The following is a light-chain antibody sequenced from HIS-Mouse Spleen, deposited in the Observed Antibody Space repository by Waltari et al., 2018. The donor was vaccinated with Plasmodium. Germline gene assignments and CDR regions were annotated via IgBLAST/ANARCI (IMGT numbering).Light chain of an antibody. CDR3: QQYNNWSFT. Sequence: EIVMTQSPATLSVSPGERATLSCRASQGVSSTLAWYQQKPGQAPRLLIYGASTRATGIPARFSGSGSGTEFTLTISSLQSEDFAVYYCQQYNNWSFTFGPGTKVDIK. J-gene: IGKJ3*01. V-gene: IGKV3-15*01. CDR2: GAS. CDR1: QGVSST.